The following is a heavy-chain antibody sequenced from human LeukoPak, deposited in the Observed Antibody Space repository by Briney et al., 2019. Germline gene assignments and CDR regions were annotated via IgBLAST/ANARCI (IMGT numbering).Heavy chain of an antibody. J-gene: IGHJ3*02. CDR2: FDPEDGET. CDR1: GYTLTELS. Sequence: ASVKVSCKVSGYTLTELSMHWVRQAPGKRLEWMGGFDPEDGETIYAQKFQGRVTMTEDTSTDTAYMELSSLRSEDTAVYYCATNGVTFGGVIVMGAFDIWGQGTMVTVSS. D-gene: IGHD3-16*02. V-gene: IGHV1-24*01. CDR3: ATNGVTFGGVIVMGAFDI.